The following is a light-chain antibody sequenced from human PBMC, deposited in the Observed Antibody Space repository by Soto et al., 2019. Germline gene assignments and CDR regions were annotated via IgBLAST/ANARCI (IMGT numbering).Light chain of an antibody. CDR2: EVS. Sequence: QSVLTQPPSASGSPGQSVTISCTGTSSDVGGYNYVSWYQQHPGKAPKLMIYEVSKRPSGVPDRFSGSKSGTSASLAISGLRSEDEADYYCASWDDSLSGHVFGTGTKLTVL. V-gene: IGLV2-8*01. CDR3: ASWDDSLSGHV. J-gene: IGLJ1*01. CDR1: SSDVGGYNY.